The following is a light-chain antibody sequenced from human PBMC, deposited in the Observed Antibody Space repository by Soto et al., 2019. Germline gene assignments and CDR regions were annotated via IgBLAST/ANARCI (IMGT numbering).Light chain of an antibody. Sequence: DLVMTQSPLSLPVTPGEPASISCRSSQSLLQSNGYNYLDWYLQKPGQSPQLLIYLGSFRPSGVPDRFSGSGSGTDFTLKISRVEAEDVGIYYCMQSLQTPLTFGGGTKVEIK. CDR2: LGS. J-gene: IGKJ4*01. CDR3: MQSLQTPLT. V-gene: IGKV2-28*01. CDR1: QSLLQSNGYNY.